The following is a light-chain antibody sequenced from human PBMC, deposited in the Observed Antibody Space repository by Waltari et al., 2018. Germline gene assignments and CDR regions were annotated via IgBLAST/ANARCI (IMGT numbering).Light chain of an antibody. J-gene: IGLJ2*01. CDR3: QSSDSTLYGVV. CDR1: SANIGARRE. Sequence: QSVLTQPPSVSGAPGQRVTISCTGSSANIGARREVSWYQLLPGTAPKLLIYGINNRPSGVPDRFSGSRSATSASLAISGLQAEDEAYYYCQSSDSTLYGVVFGGGTKLTVL. CDR2: GIN. V-gene: IGLV1-40*01.